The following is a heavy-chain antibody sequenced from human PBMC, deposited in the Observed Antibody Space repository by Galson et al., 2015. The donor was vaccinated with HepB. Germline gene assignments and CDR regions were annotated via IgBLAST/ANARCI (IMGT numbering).Heavy chain of an antibody. D-gene: IGHD3-22*01. CDR1: GYSFTSYW. CDR2: IDPSDSYT. CDR3: ARHLSGLVVLDAFDI. J-gene: IGHJ3*02. V-gene: IGHV5-10-1*01. Sequence: QSGAEVKKPGESLRISCKGSGYSFTSYWISWVRQMPGKGLEWMGRIDPSDSYTNYSPSFQGHVTISADKSISTAYLQWSSLKASDTAMYYCARHLSGLVVLDAFDIWGQGTMVTVSS.